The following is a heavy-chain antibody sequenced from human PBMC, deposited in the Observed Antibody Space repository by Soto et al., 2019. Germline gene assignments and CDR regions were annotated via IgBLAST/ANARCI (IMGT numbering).Heavy chain of an antibody. D-gene: IGHD6-19*01. CDR2: ISGSGGSP. Sequence: GGSLRLSCAASGFTFSNYAMNWVRQAPGKGLKWVSTISGSGGSPYYADSVKGRFTISRDNSKNTLYLQMNSLRAEDTAIYYCAKEGTSGWYHFDYWGQGTLVTVSS. V-gene: IGHV3-23*01. CDR1: GFTFSNYA. J-gene: IGHJ4*02. CDR3: AKEGTSGWYHFDY.